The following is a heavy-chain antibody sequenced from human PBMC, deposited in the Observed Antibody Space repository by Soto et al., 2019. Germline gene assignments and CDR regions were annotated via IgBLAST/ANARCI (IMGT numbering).Heavy chain of an antibody. CDR3: GRVGYFYSSHFIDTSDY. CDR2: VNHSGDT. V-gene: IGHV4-34*01. CDR1: GQSFSGYY. J-gene: IGHJ4*02. Sequence: PSETLSLTCAVYGQSFSGYYWSWIRQPPGKGLEWIGEVNHSGDTTYNPSLRSRVTISADTSKSQFSLKVKSVTAADTAVYYCGRVGYFYSSHFIDTSDYWGRGSLVTTSS. D-gene: IGHD3-9*01.